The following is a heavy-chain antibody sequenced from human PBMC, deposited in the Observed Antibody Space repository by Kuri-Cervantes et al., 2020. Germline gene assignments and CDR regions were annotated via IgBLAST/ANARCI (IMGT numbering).Heavy chain of an antibody. V-gene: IGHV1-8*01. CDR3: ARGGIMITFGGLLQVYYYGMDV. CDR2: MNPNSGNT. CDR1: GYTFTSYD. J-gene: IGHJ6*02. Sequence: ASVKVSCKASGYTFTSYDINWVRQATGQGLEWMGWMNPNSGNTGYAQKFQGRVTMTRNTSISTAYMELSSLRSEDTAVYYCARGGIMITFGGLLQVYYYGMDVWCQGTTVT. D-gene: IGHD3-16*01.